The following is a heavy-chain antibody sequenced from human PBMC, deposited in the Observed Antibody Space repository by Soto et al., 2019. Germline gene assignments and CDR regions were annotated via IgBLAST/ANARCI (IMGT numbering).Heavy chain of an antibody. CDR2: IRSKAYGGTT. CDR3: TRSRQEAVVPAAMSENWFDP. V-gene: IGHV3-49*03. CDR1: GFTFGDYA. D-gene: IGHD2-2*01. J-gene: IGHJ5*02. Sequence: GGSLRLSCTASGFTFGDYAMSWFRQAPGKGLEWVGFIRSKAYGGTTEYAASVKGRFTISRDDSKSIAYLQMNSLKTEDTAVYYCTRSRQEAVVPAAMSENWFDPWGQGTLVTVSS.